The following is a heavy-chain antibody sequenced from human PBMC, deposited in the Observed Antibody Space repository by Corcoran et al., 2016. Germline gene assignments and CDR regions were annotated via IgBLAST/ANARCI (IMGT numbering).Heavy chain of an antibody. CDR2: INPNGGGT. CDR3: TRGGYSGYDLSDY. D-gene: IGHD5-12*01. J-gene: IGHJ4*02. CDR1: GYTFTNYF. Sequence: QVQLVQSGAEVQKPGASVRVSCKASGYTFTNYFMHWVRQAPGQGLEWMGVINPNGGGTTYAQKFQGRVTMTRDTSTSTVYMDLNSLSSVDTAVYFCTRGGYSGYDLSDYWGQGTLVTVSS. V-gene: IGHV1-46*01.